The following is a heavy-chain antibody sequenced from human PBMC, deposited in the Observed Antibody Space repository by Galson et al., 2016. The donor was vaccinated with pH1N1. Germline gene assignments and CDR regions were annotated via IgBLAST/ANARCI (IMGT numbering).Heavy chain of an antibody. CDR3: AHSVGTRVFGVVTNFNWFDP. CDR2: ICWTDDK. D-gene: IGHD3-3*01. J-gene: IGHJ5*02. Sequence: PALVKPTQTLTLTCTFSGFSLRSNGVGVGWIRQPPGKALEWLVICWTDDKRYSPSLKSRLTITKDTSKNQVVLTTTNMDPVDTATCYCAHSVGTRVFGVVTNFNWFDPWGQGTLVTVSS. V-gene: IGHV2-5*01. CDR1: GFSLRSNGVG.